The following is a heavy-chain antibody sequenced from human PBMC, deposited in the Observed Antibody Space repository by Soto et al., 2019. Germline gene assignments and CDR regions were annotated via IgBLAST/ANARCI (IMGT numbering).Heavy chain of an antibody. Sequence: QVQLVQSGAEVKKPGASEKVSCKVSGYTLTELSMHWVRQAPGKGLEWMGGFDPEDGETIYAQKFQGRVTMTEDTSTDTAYMELSSLRSEDTAVYYCATGLWGYCSGGSCVPRDYWGQGTLVTVSS. CDR3: ATGLWGYCSGGSCVPRDY. V-gene: IGHV1-24*01. D-gene: IGHD2-15*01. CDR1: GYTLTELS. J-gene: IGHJ4*02. CDR2: FDPEDGET.